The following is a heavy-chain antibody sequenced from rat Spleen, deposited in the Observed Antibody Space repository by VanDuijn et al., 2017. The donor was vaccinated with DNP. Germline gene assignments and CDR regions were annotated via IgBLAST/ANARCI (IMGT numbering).Heavy chain of an antibody. CDR2: IWYDGDT. D-gene: IGHD1-1*01. CDR3: IRDGGGNWFAY. Sequence: QVQLKESGPGLVLPSETLSLTCSVSGFSLTSYSISWVRQPSGKGPEWMGRIWYDGDTAYNSAFRSRLSISRDTSKKQVFLNMNSLQTDDTGTYYCIRDGGGNWFAYWGQGTLVTVSS. J-gene: IGHJ3*01. V-gene: IGHV2-63*01. CDR1: GFSLTSYS.